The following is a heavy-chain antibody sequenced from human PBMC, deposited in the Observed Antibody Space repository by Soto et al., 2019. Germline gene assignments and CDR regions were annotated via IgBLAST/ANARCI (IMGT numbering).Heavy chain of an antibody. J-gene: IGHJ4*02. D-gene: IGHD6-13*01. CDR3: ARAHPGIAAAEDYYFDY. CDR2: IWYDGSNK. Sequence: PGGSLRLSCAASGFTFSSYGMHWVRQAPGKGLEWVAVIWYDGSNKYYADSVKGRFTISRDNSKNTLYLQMNSLRAEDTAVYYCARAHPGIAAAEDYYFDYWGQGTLVTVSS. V-gene: IGHV3-33*01. CDR1: GFTFSSYG.